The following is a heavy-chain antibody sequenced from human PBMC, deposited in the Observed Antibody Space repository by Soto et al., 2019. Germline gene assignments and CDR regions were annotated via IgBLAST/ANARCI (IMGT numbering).Heavy chain of an antibody. CDR2: IYYSGST. V-gene: IGHV4-30-4*01. J-gene: IGHJ3*02. CDR3: ARVAWGYYYDSSGYAISAFDI. CDR1: GGCISSGDYD. Sequence: SESLSLTCTVSGGCISSGDYDWSWIRQPPGKGLEWIGYIYYSGSTYYNPSLKSRVTISVDTSKNQFSLKLSSVTAADTAVYYCARVAWGYYYDSSGYAISAFDIWGQGTMVTVSS. D-gene: IGHD3-22*01.